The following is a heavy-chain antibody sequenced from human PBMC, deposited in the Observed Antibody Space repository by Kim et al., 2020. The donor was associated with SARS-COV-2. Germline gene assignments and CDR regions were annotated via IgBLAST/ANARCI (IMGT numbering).Heavy chain of an antibody. V-gene: IGHV3-23*01. Sequence: GGSLRLSCVASGFTFTSYAMPWVRQAPGKALEWVSVISGAGDATHYADSVKGRFIISRDNSENTVYLQMSSLRVDDTAVYYCARSKIYSPEPFDPWGQGTLVTVSS. D-gene: IGHD5-12*01. J-gene: IGHJ5*02. CDR1: GFTFTSYA. CDR2: ISGAGDAT. CDR3: ARSKIYSPEPFDP.